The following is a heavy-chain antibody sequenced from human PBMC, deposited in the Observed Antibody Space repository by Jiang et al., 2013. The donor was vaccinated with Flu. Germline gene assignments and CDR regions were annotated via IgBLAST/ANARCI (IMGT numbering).Heavy chain of an antibody. CDR3: AKVEYSSGWYSLSRAHTHYFDY. Sequence: PGGSLRLSCAASGFTFSSYAMSWVRQAPGKGLEWVSAISGSGGSTYYADSVKGRFTISRDNSKNTLYLQMNSLRAEDTAVYYCAKVEYSSGWYSLSRAHTHYFDYWGQGTLVTVSS. J-gene: IGHJ4*02. CDR1: GFTFSSYA. CDR2: ISGSGGST. D-gene: IGHD6-19*01. V-gene: IGHV3-23*01.